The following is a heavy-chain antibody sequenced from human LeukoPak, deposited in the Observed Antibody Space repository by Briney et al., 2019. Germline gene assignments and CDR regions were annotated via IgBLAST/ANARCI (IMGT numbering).Heavy chain of an antibody. CDR3: AKDGGYYDSRDLY. Sequence: GGSLRLSCAASGFTFSSYAMHWVRQAPGKGLEWVAVISYDGSNKYYADSVKGRFTISRDNSKNTLYLQMNSLRAEDTAVYYCAKDGGYYDSRDLYWGQGTLVTVSS. CDR1: GFTFSSYA. J-gene: IGHJ4*02. CDR2: ISYDGSNK. V-gene: IGHV3-30*04. D-gene: IGHD3-22*01.